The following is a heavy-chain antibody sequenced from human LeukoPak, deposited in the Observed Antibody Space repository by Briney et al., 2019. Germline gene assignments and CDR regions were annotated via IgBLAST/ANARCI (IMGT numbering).Heavy chain of an antibody. D-gene: IGHD4-17*01. V-gene: IGHV4-31*03. Sequence: SETLSLTCTASGGSISSGGYYWSWIRQHPGKGLEWIGYIYYSGSTYYNPSLKSRVTISVDTSKNQFSLKLSSVTAADTAVYYCARATTVTTPADYWGQGTLVTVSS. CDR1: GGSISSGGYY. J-gene: IGHJ4*02. CDR3: ARATTVTTPADY. CDR2: IYYSGST.